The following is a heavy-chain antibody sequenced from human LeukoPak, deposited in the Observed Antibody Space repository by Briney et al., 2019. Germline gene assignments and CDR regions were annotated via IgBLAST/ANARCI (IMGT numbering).Heavy chain of an antibody. CDR2: ISSSGSTI. D-gene: IGHD6-19*01. CDR1: GFTFSDYY. V-gene: IGHV3-11*04. J-gene: IGHJ4*02. CDR3: AKAQWLENFDY. Sequence: GGSLRLSCAASGFTFSDYYMSWIRQAPGKGLEWVSYISSSGSTIYYADSVKGRFTISRDNAKNSLYLQMNSLRAEDTAVYYCAKAQWLENFDYWGQGTLVTVSS.